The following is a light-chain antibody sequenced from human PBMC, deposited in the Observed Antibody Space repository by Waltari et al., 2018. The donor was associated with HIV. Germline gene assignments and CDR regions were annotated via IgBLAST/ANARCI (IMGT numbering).Light chain of an antibody. CDR2: RNN. CDR3: ATWDDNLSGVL. J-gene: IGLJ3*02. Sequence: QSVLTQPPSASGTPGQRVTISCSGSSSDIGSYYVYWFRQLPGTAPKLLIYRNNQRPSGCPDRFSGSKFGTSASLAISGLRSEDEADYYCATWDDNLSGVLFGGGTKLTVL. V-gene: IGLV1-47*01. CDR1: SSDIGSYY.